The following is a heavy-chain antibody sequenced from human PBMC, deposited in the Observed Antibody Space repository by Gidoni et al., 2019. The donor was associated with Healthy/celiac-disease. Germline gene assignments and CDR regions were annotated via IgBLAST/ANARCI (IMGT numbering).Heavy chain of an antibody. V-gene: IGHV3-21*01. D-gene: IGHD6-19*01. J-gene: IGHJ3*02. Sequence: EVQLVESGGGLVKPGGSLRLSCAAPGFPFSSYSMNWVRQAPGKGLEWVSSISSSSSYIYYADSVKGRFTISRDNAKNSLYLQMNSLRAEDTAVYYCASLAVAGPGDAFDIWGQGTMVTVSS. CDR3: ASLAVAGPGDAFDI. CDR1: GFPFSSYS. CDR2: ISSSSSYI.